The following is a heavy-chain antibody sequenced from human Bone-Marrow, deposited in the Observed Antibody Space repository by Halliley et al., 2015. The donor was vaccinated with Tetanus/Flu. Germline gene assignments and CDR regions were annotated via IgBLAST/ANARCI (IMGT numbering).Heavy chain of an antibody. Sequence: SLRLSCEGSGFSFNDFSIHWVRQAPGKGLEWVAVINFDGSHKIYADSVRGRFTISRDNSKNTVYLQMNSLRAEDMDMAVYYCARERRWLQFEGWYFDLWGRGTLVTLSS. V-gene: IGHV3-30*14. CDR3: ARERRWLQFEGWYFDL. CDR1: GFSFNDFS. CDR2: INFDGSHK. D-gene: IGHD5-12*01. J-gene: IGHJ2*01.